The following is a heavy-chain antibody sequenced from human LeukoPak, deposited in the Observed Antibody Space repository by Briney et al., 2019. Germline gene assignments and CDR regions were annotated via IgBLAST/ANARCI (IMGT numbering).Heavy chain of an antibody. V-gene: IGHV3-7*01. CDR1: GFTFSSYW. D-gene: IGHD3-3*01. J-gene: IGHJ6*03. CDR3: ARDYYDFWSGRPLEDYYYYMDV. CDR2: IKQDGSEK. Sequence: GGSLRLSCAASGFTFSSYWMSWVRQAPGKGLEWVANIKQDGSEKYYVDSVKGRFTISRDNAKNSLYLQMNSLRAEDTAVYYCARDYYDFWSGRPLEDYYYYMDVWGKGTTVTVSS.